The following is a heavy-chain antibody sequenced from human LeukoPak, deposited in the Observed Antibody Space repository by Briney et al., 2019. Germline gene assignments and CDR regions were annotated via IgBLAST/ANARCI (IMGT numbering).Heavy chain of an antibody. D-gene: IGHD3-16*01. V-gene: IGHV4-59*08. CDR1: GGSTSSDY. Sequence: SETLSLTCTVSGGSTSSDYWSWIRQSPGKGLEWVGYVYNSGDTGKNPSLKSRGTILLDTSKNQCSLKLTSGSAADTAVYYCARLKLGAYFDLWGRGTLVTVSS. CDR3: ARLKLGAYFDL. CDR2: VYNSGDT. J-gene: IGHJ2*01.